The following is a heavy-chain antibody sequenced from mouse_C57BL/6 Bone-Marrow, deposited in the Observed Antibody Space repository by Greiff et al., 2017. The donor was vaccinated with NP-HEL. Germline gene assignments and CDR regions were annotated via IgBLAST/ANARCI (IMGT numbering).Heavy chain of an antibody. D-gene: IGHD1-1*01. J-gene: IGHJ1*03. Sequence: EVQGVESGGGLVKPGGSLKLSCAASGFTFSSYAMSWVRQTPEKRLEWVATISDGGSYTYYPDNVKDRFTISRDNAKNNLYLQMSHLKSEDTAMYYCAREGFITTPLRYFDVWGTGTTVTVSS. V-gene: IGHV5-4*01. CDR1: GFTFSSYA. CDR3: AREGFITTPLRYFDV. CDR2: ISDGGSYT.